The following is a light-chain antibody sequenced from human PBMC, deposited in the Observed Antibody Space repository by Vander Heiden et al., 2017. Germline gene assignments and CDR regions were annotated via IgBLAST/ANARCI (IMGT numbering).Light chain of an antibody. CDR1: AFPKQY. Sequence: SHHLTQPPSVSLSPAQTARTTSSVVAFPKQYAYWYQQKPGKAPVLVIYNDSERPSGMPERFSGSSSGTTVTLTIRGVQAEDEADYYCQSADSSSTWVFGGGTKLTVL. CDR3: QSADSSSTWV. CDR2: NDS. V-gene: IGLV3-25*03. J-gene: IGLJ3*02.